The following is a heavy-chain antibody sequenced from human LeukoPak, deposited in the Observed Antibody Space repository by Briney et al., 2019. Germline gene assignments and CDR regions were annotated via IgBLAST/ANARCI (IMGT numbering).Heavy chain of an antibody. V-gene: IGHV3-48*03. D-gene: IGHD1-1*01. J-gene: IGHJ4*02. Sequence: GGSLRLSCAASGFSFTSYEMNWVRQSPGKGLEWVSYISSSGGTIYYADSVKGRFTISRDNAKNSVYLQMNSLRAEDTAVYYCARDLGYNSLDYWGQGSLVTVSS. CDR2: ISSSGGTI. CDR3: ARDLGYNSLDY. CDR1: GFSFTSYE.